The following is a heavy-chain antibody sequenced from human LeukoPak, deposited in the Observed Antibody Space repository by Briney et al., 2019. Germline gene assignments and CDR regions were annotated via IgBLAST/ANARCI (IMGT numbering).Heavy chain of an antibody. V-gene: IGHV4-39*01. J-gene: IGHJ4*02. D-gene: IGHD2-21*01. CDR1: DDSISSNDYY. Sequence: SEPLSLTCTVSDDSISSNDYYWGWIRQPPGKGLEWIASISYSGSTYYKPSLKSRVTISVDTSKNQFSLKLSSVTAADTAVYYCARRCAGGDCYGAFDYWGQGTLVTVSS. CDR2: ISYSGST. CDR3: ARRCAGGDCYGAFDY.